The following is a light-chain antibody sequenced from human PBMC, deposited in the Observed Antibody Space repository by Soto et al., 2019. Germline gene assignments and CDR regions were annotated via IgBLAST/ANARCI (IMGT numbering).Light chain of an antibody. CDR1: QSISSW. Sequence: DIQMTQSPSTLSASVGDRVTITCRASQSISSWLAWYQQKPGKAPKLLIYKASSLESGVPSRFSGSGSGTEFTLTISILQPDDFATYYCQQYNSYPLFTFGPGTKLDIK. V-gene: IGKV1-5*03. CDR2: KAS. CDR3: QQYNSYPLFT. J-gene: IGKJ3*01.